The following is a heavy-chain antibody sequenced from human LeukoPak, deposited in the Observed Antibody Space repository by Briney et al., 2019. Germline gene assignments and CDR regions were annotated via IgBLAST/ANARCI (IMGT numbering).Heavy chain of an antibody. D-gene: IGHD6-6*01. CDR3: ARAPEYSTAWPYKNWFDP. CDR1: GYAFTGSY. Sequence: ASVKVSCKASGYAFTGSYVHWLRQAPGQGLEWMGWINPNPNSGVTNYAQKFQGRVTMIRDTSISTAYMELSRLTSDDTAVYYCARAPEYSTAWPYKNWFDPWGQGTLVTVSS. CDR2: INPNPNSGVT. J-gene: IGHJ5*02. V-gene: IGHV1-2*02.